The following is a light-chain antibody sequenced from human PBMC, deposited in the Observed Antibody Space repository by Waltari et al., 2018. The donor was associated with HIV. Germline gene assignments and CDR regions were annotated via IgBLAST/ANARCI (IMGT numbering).Light chain of an antibody. V-gene: IGLV2-23*02. CDR2: ELS. CDR1: RRNL. J-gene: IGLJ2*01. Sequence: SALTQPASVSGSPGPSITISCTRARRNLVSWYQQHPGIAPNLIIYELSKPPSGVSDRCSASKSGNTAALTITGRQGEDEADYHCCSYLGVVKSFVLFGGGTKLTVL. CDR3: CSYLGVVKSFVL.